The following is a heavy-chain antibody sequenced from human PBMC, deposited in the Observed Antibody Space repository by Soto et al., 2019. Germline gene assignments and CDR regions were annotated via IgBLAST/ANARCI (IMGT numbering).Heavy chain of an antibody. CDR2: IIRIFSTA. CDR3: ARGGGIVVAAVGDWFDP. CDR1: VGTFSSYA. D-gene: IGHD3-22*01. Sequence: SVKVCCKASVGTFSSYAISWVRQARGQGLEWMGGIIRIFSTANYAQKFQGRVTITADESTSTAYMELNSLRAEDTAVYYCARGGGIVVAAVGDWFDPWGQGTLVTVSS. J-gene: IGHJ5*02. V-gene: IGHV1-69*13.